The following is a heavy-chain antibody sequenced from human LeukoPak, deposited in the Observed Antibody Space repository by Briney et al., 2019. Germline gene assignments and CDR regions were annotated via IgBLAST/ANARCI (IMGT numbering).Heavy chain of an antibody. CDR2: IYSGGST. J-gene: IGHJ4*02. Sequence: PGGSLRLSCAASGFNVSSKYMNWVRQAPGKGLEWVAVIYSGGSTYYADSVKGRFTISRDNSKNTLYLQMNSLGAEDTAVYYCARDYCSGGSCYPILCYWGQGTLVTVSS. CDR3: ARDYCSGGSCYPILCY. CDR1: GFNVSSKY. V-gene: IGHV3-66*01. D-gene: IGHD2-15*01.